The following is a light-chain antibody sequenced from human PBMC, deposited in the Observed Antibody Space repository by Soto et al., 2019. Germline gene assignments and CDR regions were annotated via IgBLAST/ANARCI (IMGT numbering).Light chain of an antibody. CDR3: QTWGTGIRV. CDR1: SGHSRYA. J-gene: IGLJ3*02. CDR2: VNSDGSH. V-gene: IGLV4-69*01. Sequence: QLVLTQSPSASASLGASVKLTCTLSSGHSRYAIAWHQQQPEKGPRYLMKVNSDGSHNKGDGIPDRFSGSSSGAERYLTISSLQYEDEADYYCQTWGTGIRVFGGGTKLTVL.